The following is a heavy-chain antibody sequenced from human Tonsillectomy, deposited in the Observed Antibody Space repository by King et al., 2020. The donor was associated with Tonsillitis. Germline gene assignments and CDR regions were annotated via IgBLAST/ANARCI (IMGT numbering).Heavy chain of an antibody. CDR1: GGTFSSYA. Sequence: QLVQSGAEVKKPGSSVKVSCKASGGTFSSYAISWVRQAPGQGLEWMGGIIPIFDTRNYAQKFWDRVTISADESTSTVYMEMSSLKSEDAAVDYCARGRRDRNGCDPWGQGTRVTVS. J-gene: IGHJ5*02. CDR3: ARGRRDRNGCDP. V-gene: IGHV1-69*01. D-gene: IGHD2-15*01. CDR2: IIPIFDTR.